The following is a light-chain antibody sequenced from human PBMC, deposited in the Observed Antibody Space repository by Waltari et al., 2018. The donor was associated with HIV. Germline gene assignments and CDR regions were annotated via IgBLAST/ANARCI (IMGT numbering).Light chain of an antibody. CDR3: AAWDDTLSSYV. CDR1: NSTIGGKD. CDR2: RTN. Sequence: QSVLTQPPSASGTPGQRVTISCSGSNSTIGGKDVSWFQHLPGTAPKLLIYRTNQRRSGVPDRFSGSKSGTSASLAISGLRSDDEADYYCAAWDDTLSSYVFGTGTTVTV. V-gene: IGLV1-47*01. J-gene: IGLJ1*01.